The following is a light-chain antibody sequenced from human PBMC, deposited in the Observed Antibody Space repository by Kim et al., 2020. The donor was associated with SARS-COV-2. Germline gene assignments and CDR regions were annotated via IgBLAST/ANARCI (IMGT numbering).Light chain of an antibody. V-gene: IGKV1-39*01. Sequence: SASVGDRVTITCRASQIIASYLNWYQQKPGRGPNLLIYAASNLQSGVPSRFRGTGSGTYFTLTINSLQPEDFATYFCQQSYSTPYTFGQGTKLEIK. J-gene: IGKJ2*01. CDR1: QIIASY. CDR3: QQSYSTPYT. CDR2: AAS.